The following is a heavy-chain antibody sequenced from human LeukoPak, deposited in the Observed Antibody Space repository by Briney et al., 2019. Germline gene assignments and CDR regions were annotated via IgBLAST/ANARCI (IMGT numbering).Heavy chain of an antibody. CDR3: ASLFPITMLPDY. Sequence: SETLSLTCAVSGGSISSGGYSWSWIRQPPGKGLEWIGYIYYSGSTNYNPSLKSRVTISVDTSKNQFSLKLSSVTAADTAVYYCASLFPITMLPDYWGQGTLVTVSS. CDR2: IYYSGST. V-gene: IGHV4-61*08. CDR1: GGSISSGGYS. J-gene: IGHJ4*02. D-gene: IGHD3-10*01.